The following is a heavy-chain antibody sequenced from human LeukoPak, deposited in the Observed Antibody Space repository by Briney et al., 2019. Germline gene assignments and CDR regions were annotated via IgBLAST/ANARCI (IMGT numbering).Heavy chain of an antibody. D-gene: IGHD6-6*01. Sequence: GASLRLSCAASGFTFSSYAMSWVRQAPGKGLEWVSTISSSGGSTYYADSVKGRFTISRDNSNNTPFLQMNSLRAEDTAVFYCAKDRGGGYSSSSTGFDYWGQGTLVTVSS. V-gene: IGHV3-23*01. CDR1: GFTFSSYA. CDR3: AKDRGGGYSSSSTGFDY. CDR2: ISSSGGST. J-gene: IGHJ4*02.